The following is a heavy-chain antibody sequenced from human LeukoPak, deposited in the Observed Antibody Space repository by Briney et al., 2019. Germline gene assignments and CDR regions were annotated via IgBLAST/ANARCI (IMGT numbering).Heavy chain of an antibody. Sequence: PGGSLRLSCAASGFTFTSYAMNWVRQAPGKGLEWVSAISASAGSTYYADSVKGRFTISRDNSKNTLYLQMNSLRAEDTAVYYCAKDLGGHPRVKGYFDYWGQGTLVTVSS. CDR2: ISASAGST. V-gene: IGHV3-23*01. CDR1: GFTFTSYA. D-gene: IGHD3-16*01. CDR3: AKDLGGHPRVKGYFDY. J-gene: IGHJ4*02.